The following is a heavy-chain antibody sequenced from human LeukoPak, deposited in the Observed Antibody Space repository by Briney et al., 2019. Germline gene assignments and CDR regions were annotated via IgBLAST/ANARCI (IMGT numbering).Heavy chain of an antibody. CDR1: GYTFTGYY. J-gene: IGHJ4*02. CDR2: INPNSGGT. D-gene: IGHD6-13*01. CDR3: ARVRNSSSWYDFDY. V-gene: IGHV1-2*02. Sequence: GASVKVSCKASGYTFTGYYMHWVRQAPGQGLEWMGWINPNSGGTNYAQKFQGRVTMTRDTSISTAYMELSRLRSDDTAVYYCARVRNSSSWYDFDYWGQGTLVTVSS.